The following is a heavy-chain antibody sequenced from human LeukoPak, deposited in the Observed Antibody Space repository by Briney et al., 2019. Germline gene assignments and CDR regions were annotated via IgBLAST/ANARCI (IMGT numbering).Heavy chain of an antibody. CDR3: TTGPVLTPYFDY. D-gene: IGHD1-14*01. CDR1: GFTFSNAW. V-gene: IGHV3-15*01. J-gene: IGHJ4*02. CDR2: IKSKTDGGTT. Sequence: PGGSLRLSCAASGFTFSNAWMSWVRQAPGEGLEWLGRIKSKTDGGTTDYAAPGKGRFTISRDDSKDTLYLQMNSLQTEDTAVYYCTTGPVLTPYFDYWGQGALVTVSS.